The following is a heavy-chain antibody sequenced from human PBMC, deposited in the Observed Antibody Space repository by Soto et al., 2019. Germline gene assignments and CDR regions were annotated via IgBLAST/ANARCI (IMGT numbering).Heavy chain of an antibody. Sequence: EVQLLESGGGLVQPGGSLRLSCAASGFTFSSYAMSWVRQAPGKGLEWVSGISGSGGTTYYADSVKGRFTISRDNNKNTLYLQMNSLRAEDTAVYYCAKAAYYYDRSGYYENWVFDYWGQGILVTVSS. CDR1: GFTFSSYA. CDR3: AKAAYYYDRSGYYENWVFDY. V-gene: IGHV3-23*01. D-gene: IGHD3-22*01. CDR2: ISGSGGTT. J-gene: IGHJ4*02.